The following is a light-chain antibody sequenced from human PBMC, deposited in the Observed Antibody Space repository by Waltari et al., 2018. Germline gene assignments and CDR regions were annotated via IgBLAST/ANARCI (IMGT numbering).Light chain of an antibody. J-gene: IGLJ1*01. V-gene: IGLV1-44*01. Sequence: QSVLAQPPSVSGPPGQRVTIFCSGGSSNIGVNVVNWYQHLPGTSPRLLIFTNDQRPSGVPARFSGAKSGTSASLAISGLQSEDEGHYYWAVWDDNLSGVVFGAGTQVTVL. CDR1: SSNIGVNV. CDR2: TND. CDR3: AVWDDNLSGVV.